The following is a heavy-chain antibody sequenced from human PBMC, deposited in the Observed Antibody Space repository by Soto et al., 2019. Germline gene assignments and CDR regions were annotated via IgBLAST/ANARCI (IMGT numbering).Heavy chain of an antibody. V-gene: IGHV4-30-4*01. CDR3: ARANGWYGDWFDP. CDR2: MYRTGSP. Sequence: QVQLQESGPGLVKPSQTLSLTCTVSGGSISSGDYYWSWIRQPPGQGLEWIGYMYRTGSPYYNPSLKSRLTLSIDRSKNPFSLKLSSVTATDTAVYYCARANGWYGDWFDPWGQGALVTVSS. D-gene: IGHD6-19*01. CDR1: GGSISSGDYY. J-gene: IGHJ5*02.